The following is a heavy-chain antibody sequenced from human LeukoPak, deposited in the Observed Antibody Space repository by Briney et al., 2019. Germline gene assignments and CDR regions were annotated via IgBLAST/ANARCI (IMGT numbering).Heavy chain of an antibody. Sequence: GGSLRLSCVASGFTFSDFWMTWVRQPPGKGLEWLTNIKDDGSQKFYVDSVKGRFTVSRDNAKQSLYLQMSSLRADDTAVYYCVRGPVVTAAGMAWGQGTLVTVSS. D-gene: IGHD6-13*01. CDR1: GFTFSDFW. V-gene: IGHV3-7*03. CDR3: VRGPVVTAAGMA. CDR2: IKDDGSQK. J-gene: IGHJ5*02.